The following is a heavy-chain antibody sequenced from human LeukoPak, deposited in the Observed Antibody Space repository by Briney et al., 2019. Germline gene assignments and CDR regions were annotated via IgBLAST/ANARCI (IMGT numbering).Heavy chain of an antibody. J-gene: IGHJ4*02. Sequence: ASQTLSLTCTVSGGSISSGGYYWSWIRQHPEKGLEWIGYIYYSGSTYYNPSLKSRVTISVDTSKNQFSLKLSSVTAADTAVYYCARGLVVVAANYFDYWGQGTLVTVSS. CDR1: GGSISSGGYY. CDR2: IYYSGST. V-gene: IGHV4-31*03. CDR3: ARGLVVVAANYFDY. D-gene: IGHD2-15*01.